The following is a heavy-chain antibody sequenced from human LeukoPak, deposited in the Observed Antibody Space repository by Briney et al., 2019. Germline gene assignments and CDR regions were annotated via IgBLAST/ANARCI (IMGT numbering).Heavy chain of an antibody. CDR2: IIYSGNT. D-gene: IGHD3-3*01. Sequence: SETLSLTCTASGGSISSTSYYWGWIRRPPGRGLEWIGGIIYSGNTKYNPSLKSRVTISVDTTKNQFSLKLTSVTAADTAVYYCARQGSGSDFWGQGTLVTVSS. J-gene: IGHJ4*02. V-gene: IGHV4-39*01. CDR3: ARQGSGSDF. CDR1: GGSISSTSYY.